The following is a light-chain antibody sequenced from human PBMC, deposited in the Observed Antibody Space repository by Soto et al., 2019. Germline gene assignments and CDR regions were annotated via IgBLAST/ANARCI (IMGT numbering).Light chain of an antibody. J-gene: IGKJ1*01. CDR2: GVS. V-gene: IGKV1-6*01. Sequence: AIQMTQSPSSLSASVGDRVTITYRASQDIRNELGWYQQKPGKDPKALIYGVSNLQRGVPSRFSGSGSGPDFTLTISSLQPEDFAVYYCLQDHNYPRTFGQGTKVEIK. CDR1: QDIRNE. CDR3: LQDHNYPRT.